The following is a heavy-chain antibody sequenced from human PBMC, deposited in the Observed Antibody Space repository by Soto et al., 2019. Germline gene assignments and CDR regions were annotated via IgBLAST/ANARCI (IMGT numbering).Heavy chain of an antibody. CDR3: ARDGGGYSSYYFDY. Sequence: ASVKVSCKASGYTFTGYYMHWVRQAPGQGLEWMGWINPNSGGTNYAQKFQGWVTMTRDTSISTAYMELSRLRSDDTAVYYCARDGGGYSSYYFDYWGQGTLVTVSS. V-gene: IGHV1-2*04. CDR1: GYTFTGYY. D-gene: IGHD5-18*01. CDR2: INPNSGGT. J-gene: IGHJ4*02.